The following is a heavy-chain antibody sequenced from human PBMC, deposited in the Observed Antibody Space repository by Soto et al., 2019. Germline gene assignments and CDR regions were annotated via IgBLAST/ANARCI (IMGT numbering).Heavy chain of an antibody. CDR1: GFTFSSYG. D-gene: IGHD3-22*01. V-gene: IGHV3-33*01. CDR3: ARVLDDSSGYCLDY. Sequence: GGSLRLSCAASGFTFSSYGMHWVRQAPGKGLEWVAVIWYDGSNKYYADSVKGRFTISRDNSKNTLYLQMNSLRAEDTAVYYCARVLDDSSGYCLDYWGQGTLVTVSS. J-gene: IGHJ4*02. CDR2: IWYDGSNK.